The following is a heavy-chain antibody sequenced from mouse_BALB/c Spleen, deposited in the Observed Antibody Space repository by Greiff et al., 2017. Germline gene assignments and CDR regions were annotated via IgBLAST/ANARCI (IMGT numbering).Heavy chain of an antibody. CDR3: ASSAYDGYYDYAMDY. Sequence: QVQLQQPGAELVRPGASVKLSCKASGYSFTSYWMNWVKQRPGQGLEWIGMIQPSDSETRLNQKFKDEATLTVDKSSSTAYMQLSSPTSEDSAVYYCASSAYDGYYDYAMDYWGQGTSVTVSS. CDR2: IQPSDSET. D-gene: IGHD2-3*01. CDR1: GYSFTSYW. V-gene: IGHV1-61*01. J-gene: IGHJ4*01.